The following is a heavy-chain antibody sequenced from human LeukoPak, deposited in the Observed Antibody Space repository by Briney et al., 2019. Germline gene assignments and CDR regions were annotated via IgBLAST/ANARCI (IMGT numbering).Heavy chain of an antibody. V-gene: IGHV3-48*01. CDR3: AKDGTTMIVVVYYFDY. J-gene: IGHJ4*02. CDR2: ISSSSSTI. Sequence: GGSLRLSCAASGFTFSSYSMNWVRQAPGKGLEWVSYISSSSSTIYYADSVKGRFTISRDNAKNSLYLQMNSLRAEDTAVYCCAKDGTTMIVVVYYFDYWGQGTLVTVSS. D-gene: IGHD3-22*01. CDR1: GFTFSSYS.